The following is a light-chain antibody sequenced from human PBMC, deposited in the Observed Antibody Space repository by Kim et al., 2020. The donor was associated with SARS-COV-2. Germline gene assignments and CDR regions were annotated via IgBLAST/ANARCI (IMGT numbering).Light chain of an antibody. V-gene: IGLV6-57*01. Sequence: GKTVILTCTRSGGSIATDFVQWFHQRPGSSPATVIYGDQPRPSGVPDRFSGSVDSYSNSASLTISGLKTEDWADYYCQSYDDNKWVFGGGTQLTVL. CDR2: GDQ. CDR1: GGSIATDF. CDR3: QSYDDNKWV. J-gene: IGLJ2*01.